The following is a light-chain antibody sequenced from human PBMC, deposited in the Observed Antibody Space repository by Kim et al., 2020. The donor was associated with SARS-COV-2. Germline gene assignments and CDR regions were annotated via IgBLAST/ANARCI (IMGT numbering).Light chain of an antibody. CDR2: GAS. CDR3: KKYDQWPIT. CDR1: QSVTDR. V-gene: IGKV3-15*01. Sequence: EKVMTQSPTTLSVSPGERATLSCRASQSVTDRLAWYQQRPGQAPRLLIYGASTRATGIPARFSGSGFGTDFTLSISSLQSEDFPVYYCKKYDQWPITFGQGTRLEIK. J-gene: IGKJ5*01.